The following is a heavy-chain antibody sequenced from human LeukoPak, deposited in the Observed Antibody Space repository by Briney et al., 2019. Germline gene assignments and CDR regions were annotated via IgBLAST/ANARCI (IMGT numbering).Heavy chain of an antibody. D-gene: IGHD5-18*01. CDR2: IYYSGST. J-gene: IGHJ3*02. CDR1: GGSVSSGSYY. V-gene: IGHV4-61*01. CDR3: ARDRGYSYGPDAFDI. Sequence: SETLSLTCTVSGGSVSSGSYYWSWIRQPPGKGLEWIGYIYYSGSTNYNPSLKSRVTISVDTSKNQFSLKLSSVTAADTAVYYCARDRGYSYGPDAFDIWGQGTMVTVSS.